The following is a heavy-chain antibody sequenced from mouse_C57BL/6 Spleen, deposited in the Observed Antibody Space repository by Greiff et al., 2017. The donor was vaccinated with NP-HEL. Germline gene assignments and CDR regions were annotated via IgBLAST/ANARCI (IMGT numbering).Heavy chain of an antibody. J-gene: IGHJ3*01. V-gene: IGHV5-9-1*02. Sequence: EVMLVESGEGLVKPGGSLKLSCAASGFTFSSYAMSWVRQTPEKRLEWVAYISSGGDYIYYADTVKGRFTISRDNARNTLYLQMSSLKSEDTAMYYCTREDYGSSWFAYWGQGTLVTVSA. CDR1: GFTFSSYA. CDR3: TREDYGSSWFAY. D-gene: IGHD1-1*01. CDR2: ISSGGDYI.